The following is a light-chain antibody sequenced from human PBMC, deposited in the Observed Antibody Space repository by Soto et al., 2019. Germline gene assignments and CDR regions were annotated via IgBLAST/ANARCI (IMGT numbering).Light chain of an antibody. CDR2: GAS. CDR3: QQYGNSPWT. V-gene: IGKV3-20*01. J-gene: IGKJ1*01. Sequence: ESVLTQSPGTLSLSPGERATLSCRASQSVSNNYLAWYQQKPGQAPRLLIYGASSRAGGIPDRFSGSGSGTDFTLTISRLEPEDFAVYYCQQYGNSPWTFGQGTKVEIK. CDR1: QSVSNNY.